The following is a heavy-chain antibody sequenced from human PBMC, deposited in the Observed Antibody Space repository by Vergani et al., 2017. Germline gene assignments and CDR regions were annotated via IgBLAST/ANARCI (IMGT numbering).Heavy chain of an antibody. CDR3: ARDLGAAAGFDY. D-gene: IGHD6-13*01. Sequence: QVQLVESGGGVVQPGRSLRLSCAASGFTFSSYGMHWVRQAPGKGLEWVAVIWYDGSNKYYADSVKGRFTISRDNSKNTLYLQMNSLGAEDTAVYYCARDLGAAAGFDYWGQGTLVTVSS. J-gene: IGHJ4*02. V-gene: IGHV3-33*08. CDR2: IWYDGSNK. CDR1: GFTFSSYG.